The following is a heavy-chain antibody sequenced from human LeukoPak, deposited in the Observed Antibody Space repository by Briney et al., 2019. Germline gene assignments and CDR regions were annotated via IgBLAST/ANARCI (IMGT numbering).Heavy chain of an antibody. CDR3: ARCPATGDHIDY. CDR1: GFTFSSYE. CDR2: ISNSGSTI. V-gene: IGHV3-48*03. Sequence: GGSLRLSCAASGFTFSSYEMNWVRQAPGKGLEWVSYISNSGSTIYYADSVKGRFTISRDNAKNSLYLQMNSLRAEDTAVYYCARCPATGDHIDYWGQGTLVTVSS. D-gene: IGHD7-27*01. J-gene: IGHJ4*02.